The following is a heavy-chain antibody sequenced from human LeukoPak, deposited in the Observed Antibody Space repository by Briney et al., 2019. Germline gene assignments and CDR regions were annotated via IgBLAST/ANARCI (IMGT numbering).Heavy chain of an antibody. D-gene: IGHD1-26*01. V-gene: IGHV3-7*01. CDR1: GFTVSSNY. CDR3: ARSGSDFDC. CDR2: IKQDGSEK. Sequence: GGSLRLSCAASGFTVSSNYMSWVRQAPGKGLEWVAKIKQDGSEKNYVDSVKGRFTISRDNAKNSQYLQINSLRVEDTAVYYCARSGSDFDCWGQGTLVSVSS. J-gene: IGHJ4*02.